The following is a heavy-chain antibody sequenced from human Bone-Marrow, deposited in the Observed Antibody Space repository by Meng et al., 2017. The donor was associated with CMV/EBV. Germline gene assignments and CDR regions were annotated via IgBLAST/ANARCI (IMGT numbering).Heavy chain of an antibody. Sequence: GGSLRLSCAASGFIFSSYNINWIRQAPGRGLEWVSSISSSSSYIYYADSVKGRFTISRDNAKNSLYLQMNSLRAEDTAVYYCARDTYGSGSNFDFWGQGTLVTVS. CDR1: GFIFSSYN. CDR3: ARDTYGSGSNFDF. J-gene: IGHJ4*02. V-gene: IGHV3-21*01. D-gene: IGHD3-10*01. CDR2: ISSSSSYI.